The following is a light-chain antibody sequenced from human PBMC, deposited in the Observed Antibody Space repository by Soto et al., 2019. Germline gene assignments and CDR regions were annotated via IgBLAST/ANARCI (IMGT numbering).Light chain of an antibody. V-gene: IGLV2-14*01. Sequence: QSALAQPASVSGSPGQSIIISCTGTSSDVGGYIYVSWFQHHPGKAPKLMIYEVSNRPSGVSNRFSGSRSDNTASLTISGLQAEDEAIYYCSSYSTTTRGVLFGGGTQLTVL. J-gene: IGLJ7*01. CDR1: SSDVGGYIY. CDR3: SSYSTTTRGVL. CDR2: EVS.